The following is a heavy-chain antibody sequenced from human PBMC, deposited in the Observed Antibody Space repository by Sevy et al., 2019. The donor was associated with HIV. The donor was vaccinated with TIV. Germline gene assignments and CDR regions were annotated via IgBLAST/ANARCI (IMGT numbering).Heavy chain of an antibody. CDR3: ARDRGKMDMETAMVSHYFDY. CDR2: MSSSESSI. Sequence: GGSLRLSCAASGFTFSDYYMSWIRQAPGKGLEWVSYMSSSESSIYYADSVKSRFTISRDNDEKSLYLQMNSLRAEDTAMYYCARDRGKMDMETAMVSHYFDYWGQGALVTVSS. J-gene: IGHJ4*02. CDR1: GFTFSDYY. V-gene: IGHV3-11*04. D-gene: IGHD5-18*01.